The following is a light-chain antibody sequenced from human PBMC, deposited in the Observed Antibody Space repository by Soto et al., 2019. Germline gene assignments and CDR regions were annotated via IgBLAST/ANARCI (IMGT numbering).Light chain of an antibody. CDR3: QRYGSSPT. Sequence: EIVLTQSPGTLSLSPGERATLSCRASQSVSSTYIAWYQQKPGPAPRLLIYGASSRATGIPDRFSGSGSGTDFTLTISRLEPEYFAVYYCQRYGSSPTFGQGTRLE. CDR2: GAS. CDR1: QSVSSTY. V-gene: IGKV3-20*01. J-gene: IGKJ5*01.